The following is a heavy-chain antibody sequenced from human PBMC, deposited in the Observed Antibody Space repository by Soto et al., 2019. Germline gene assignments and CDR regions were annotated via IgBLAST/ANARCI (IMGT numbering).Heavy chain of an antibody. J-gene: IGHJ6*03. CDR2: IIPIFGTA. CDR3: ARGEAGDSLYYYYYRDV. CDR1: GGTFSSYA. V-gene: IGHV1-69*13. Sequence: ASVKVSCKASGGTFSSYAISWVRQAPGQGLEWMGGIIPIFGTANYAQKFQGRVTITADESRSTAYMELSSLRSEDTAVYYCARGEAGDSLYYYYYRDVWGKGTTVTVSS.